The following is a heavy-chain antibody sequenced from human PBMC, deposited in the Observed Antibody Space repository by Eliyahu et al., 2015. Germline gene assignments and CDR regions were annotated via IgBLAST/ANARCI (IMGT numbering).Heavy chain of an antibody. J-gene: IGHJ4*02. V-gene: IGHV3-66*01. Sequence: EVQLVXSGGGXVQPGGSLRLSCAXSGFTVSXNYXSWVRQAPGKGLEWVSLFYGDGSTYYADXVKGRFTISRDNSKNTLYLQMNSLRAEDTAVYYCASGYASGDYWGQGTLVTVSS. CDR3: ASGYASGDY. D-gene: IGHD5-12*01. CDR2: FYGDGST. CDR1: GFTVSXNY.